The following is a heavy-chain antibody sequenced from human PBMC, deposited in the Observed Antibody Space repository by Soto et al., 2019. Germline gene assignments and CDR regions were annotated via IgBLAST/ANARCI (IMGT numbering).Heavy chain of an antibody. CDR3: ARSVLRFLEWLDNWFDP. V-gene: IGHV1-18*01. CDR1: GYTFTSYG. D-gene: IGHD3-3*01. J-gene: IGHJ5*02. Sequence: ASVKVSCKASGYTFTSYGISWVRQATGQGLEWMGWISAYNGNTNYAQKLQGRVTMTTDTSTSTAYMELRSLRSDDTAVYYCARSVLRFLEWLDNWFDPWGQGTLVTVSS. CDR2: ISAYNGNT.